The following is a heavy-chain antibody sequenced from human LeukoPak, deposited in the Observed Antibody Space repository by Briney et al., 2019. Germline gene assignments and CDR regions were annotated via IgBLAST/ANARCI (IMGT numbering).Heavy chain of an antibody. CDR3: ARDHYGMDV. CDR2: INHSGST. Sequence: SETLSLTCAVYGESFSACYWTWIRQPPGKGLEWVGEINHSGSTNYNPSLKSRVTISVDTSKNQFSLKLSSVTAADTAVYYCARDHYGMDVWGQGTTVTVSS. CDR1: GESFSACY. V-gene: IGHV4-34*01. J-gene: IGHJ6*02.